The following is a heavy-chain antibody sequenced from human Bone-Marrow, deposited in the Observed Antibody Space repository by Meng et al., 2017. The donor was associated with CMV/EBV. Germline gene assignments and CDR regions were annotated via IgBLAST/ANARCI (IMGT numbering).Heavy chain of an antibody. CDR2: ISHSGYA. V-gene: IGHV4-38-2*02. CDR3: ARVRSEYSGYYLFDY. J-gene: IGHJ4*02. Sequence: GSLRLSCTVSDSSISSHYFWAWIRQSPEEGLEWIGTISHSGYAYYNPSLMSRVTMSADTSKSQFSLRVNSVTAADTALYYCARVRSEYSGYYLFDYWGQGTLVTVSS. CDR1: DSSISSHYF. D-gene: IGHD3-22*01.